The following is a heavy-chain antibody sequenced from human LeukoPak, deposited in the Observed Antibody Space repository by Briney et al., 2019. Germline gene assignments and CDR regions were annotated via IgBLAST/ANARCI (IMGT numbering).Heavy chain of an antibody. CDR3: ETGRVGVWNVVLFDY. J-gene: IGHJ4*02. CDR1: GYTLTELS. D-gene: IGHD3-22*01. Sequence: ASVKVSCKVSGYTLTELSMHWVLQAPGKGLEWMGGFDPEDGETIYAQKFQGRVTMTEDTSTDTAYMELSSLRSEDTAVYYCETGRVGVWNVVLFDYWGQGTLVTVSS. CDR2: FDPEDGET. V-gene: IGHV1-24*01.